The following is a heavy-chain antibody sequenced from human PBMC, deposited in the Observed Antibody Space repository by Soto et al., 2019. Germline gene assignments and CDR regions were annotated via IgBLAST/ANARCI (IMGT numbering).Heavy chain of an antibody. D-gene: IGHD1-1*01. J-gene: IGHJ6*02. CDR1: GFTFSSYG. CDR2: ILDDGSNK. V-gene: IGHV3-33*01. Sequence: QVQLVESGGGVVQPGRSLRLSCAASGFTFSSYGMHWVRQAPVKGLEWEAVILDDGSNKYYADSVKGRFTISRDTSKHTLYLQIHRLRAEDTAVYYCAIYPYGNWNQRPRKMDVWGQGTTVTVSS. CDR3: AIYPYGNWNQRPRKMDV.